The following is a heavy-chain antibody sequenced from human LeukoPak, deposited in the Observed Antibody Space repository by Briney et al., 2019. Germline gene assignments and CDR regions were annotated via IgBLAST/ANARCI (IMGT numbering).Heavy chain of an antibody. D-gene: IGHD5-24*01. CDR1: GGSISSSSYY. CDR2: IYYSGST. Sequence: SETLSLTCTVSGGSISSSSYYWGWIRQPPGKGLEWIGSIYYSGSTYYNPSLRSRVTISVDTSKNQFSLKLSSVTAADTAVYYCARRRMASGFDPWGQGTLVTVSS. CDR3: ARRRMASGFDP. J-gene: IGHJ5*02. V-gene: IGHV4-39*01.